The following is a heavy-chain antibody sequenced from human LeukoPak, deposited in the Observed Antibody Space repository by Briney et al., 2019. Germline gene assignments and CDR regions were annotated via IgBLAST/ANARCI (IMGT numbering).Heavy chain of an antibody. V-gene: IGHV1-69*06. CDR2: IIPIFGTA. J-gene: IGHJ4*02. Sequence: GASVKVSCKASGGTFSSYAISWVRQAPGQGLEWMGGIIPIFGTAKYAQKFQGRVTITADKSTSTAYMELSSLRSEDTAVYYCAGGYCSSTSCYVSDYWGQGTLVTVSS. CDR3: AGGYCSSTSCYVSDY. CDR1: GGTFSSYA. D-gene: IGHD2-2*01.